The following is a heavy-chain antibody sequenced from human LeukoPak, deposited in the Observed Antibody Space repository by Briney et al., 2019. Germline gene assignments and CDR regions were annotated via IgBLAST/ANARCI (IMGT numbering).Heavy chain of an antibody. D-gene: IGHD4-23*01. V-gene: IGHV1-2*02. CDR2: INPNSGGT. CDR1: GYTFTGYY. CDR3: ARVRVGGNSDWYFDL. Sequence: ASVKVSCKAPGYTFTGYYMHWVRQAPGQGLEWMGWINPNSGGTNYAQKFQGRVTMTRDTSISTAYMELSRLRSDDTAVYYCARVRVGGNSDWYFDLWGRGTLVTVSS. J-gene: IGHJ2*01.